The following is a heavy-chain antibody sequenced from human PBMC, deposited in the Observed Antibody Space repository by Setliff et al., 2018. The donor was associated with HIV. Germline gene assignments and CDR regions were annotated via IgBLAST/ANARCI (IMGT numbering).Heavy chain of an antibody. J-gene: IGHJ5*02. CDR2: ISHDGSNK. D-gene: IGHD3-3*01. CDR3: ARSGGDIWSGYPNWFDP. Sequence: GGSLRLSCAASGFTFSTYAMHWVRQAPGKGLEWVAVISHDGSNKYYADSVKGRFTISRDNSKNTLYLQMNSLRAEDTAVYYCARSGGDIWSGYPNWFDPWGQGTLVTVSS. V-gene: IGHV3-30*04. CDR1: GFTFSTYA.